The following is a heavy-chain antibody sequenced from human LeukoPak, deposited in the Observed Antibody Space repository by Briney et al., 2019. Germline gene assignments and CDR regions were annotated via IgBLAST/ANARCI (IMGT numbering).Heavy chain of an antibody. Sequence: PSETQSLSCTVSGASISSSYWSWLRQPPGKGLEWIAYIHTNGNTNSNPSLKSRVTVSVDASKNQLSLKLRSVAAADTALYYCARGYYDSRGFSNPFDSWGQGTLVTVSS. J-gene: IGHJ4*02. CDR1: GASISSSY. D-gene: IGHD3-22*01. V-gene: IGHV4-4*08. CDR2: IHTNGNT. CDR3: ARGYYDSRGFSNPFDS.